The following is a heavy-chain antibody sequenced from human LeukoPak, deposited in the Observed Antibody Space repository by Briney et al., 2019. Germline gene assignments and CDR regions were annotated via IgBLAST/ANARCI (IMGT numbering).Heavy chain of an antibody. V-gene: IGHV3-23*01. D-gene: IGHD3-10*01. CDR3: AKDQRYALWFGEEYQKNWFDP. J-gene: IGHJ5*02. Sequence: PGGTLRLSCAASGFIFSSHGMNWVRQAPGKGLEWVSGVSPSGDITYYADSVKGRFTISRDNSKNTLYLQMNSLRAEDTAVYYCAKDQRYALWFGEEYQKNWFDPWGQGTLVTVSS. CDR1: GFIFSSHG. CDR2: VSPSGDIT.